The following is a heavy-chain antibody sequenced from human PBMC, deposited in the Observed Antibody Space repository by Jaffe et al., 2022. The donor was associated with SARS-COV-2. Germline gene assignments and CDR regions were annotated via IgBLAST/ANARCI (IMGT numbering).Heavy chain of an antibody. CDR1: GFSFSSHA. J-gene: IGHJ3*02. CDR3: ARGRGTWYFYEALDI. CDR2: MLYDGSNK. D-gene: IGHD3-10*01. V-gene: IGHV3-30*04. Sequence: QVQLVESGGGVVQPGRSLRLSCAASGFSFSSHAMHWARQAPGKGLEWVAVMLYDGSNKNYADSVKGRFTISRDNSKNTLSLQMDSLRSEDTAVYYCARGRGTWYFYEALDIWGQGTMVTVSS.